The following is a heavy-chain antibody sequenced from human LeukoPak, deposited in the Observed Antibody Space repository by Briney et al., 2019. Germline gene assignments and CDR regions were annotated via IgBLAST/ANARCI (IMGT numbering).Heavy chain of an antibody. CDR3: ARGLGDFWSGYFVDY. V-gene: IGHV4-30-4*08. Sequence: PSETLSLTCTVSGGSISSGDYYWSWIRQPPGKGLEWIGYTYYSGSTYYNPSLKSRVTISVDTSKNQFSLKLSSVTAADTAVYYCARGLGDFWSGYFVDYWGQGTLVTVSS. D-gene: IGHD3-3*01. CDR2: TYYSGST. J-gene: IGHJ4*02. CDR1: GGSISSGDYY.